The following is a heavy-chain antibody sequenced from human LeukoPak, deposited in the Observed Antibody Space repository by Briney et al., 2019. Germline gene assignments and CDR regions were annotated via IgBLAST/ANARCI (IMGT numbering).Heavy chain of an antibody. CDR1: RFTFTNYA. D-gene: IGHD2-2*02. J-gene: IGHJ4*02. CDR2: ISGGGDST. V-gene: IGHV3-23*01. Sequence: QTGGSLRLSCAASRFTFTNYAMSWVRQAPGKGLEWVSGISGGGDSTYYADSVKGRFTISRDNAKNTLYLQMNSLRAEDTAVYYCARARYCSSSSCYIDYWGQGTLVTVS. CDR3: ARARYCSSSSCYIDY.